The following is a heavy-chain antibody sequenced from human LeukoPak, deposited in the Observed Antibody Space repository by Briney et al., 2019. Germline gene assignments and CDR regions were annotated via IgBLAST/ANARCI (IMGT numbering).Heavy chain of an antibody. CDR1: GGSISSYY. V-gene: IGHV4-59*01. CDR3: ARGYSYGLRTGWFDP. Sequence: SETLSLTCTVSGGSISSYYWSWFRQPPGKGLEWIGYIYYSGSTNYSPSLKSRVTISVDMSKSQFSLKLSSVTAADTAVYYCARGYSYGLRTGWFDPWGQGTLVTVSS. D-gene: IGHD5-18*01. J-gene: IGHJ5*02. CDR2: IYYSGST.